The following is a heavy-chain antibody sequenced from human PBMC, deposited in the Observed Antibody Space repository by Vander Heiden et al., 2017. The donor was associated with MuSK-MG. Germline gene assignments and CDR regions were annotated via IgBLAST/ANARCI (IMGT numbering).Heavy chain of an antibody. CDR2: ISSGGSTI. V-gene: IGHV3-11*01. J-gene: IGHJ3*02. CDR1: AFTFCDYY. CDR3: ARDSRNRGGDTFDI. D-gene: IGHD2-15*01. Sequence: QVQLVASGGGLVKPGGSLRLSCIASAFTFCDYYMTWVRQAPGKGLEWVSYISSGGSTIYYADSVTGRFTISRDNARNSLSLQMNSLRAEDTAVYYCARDSRNRGGDTFDIWGQGTMVTVSS.